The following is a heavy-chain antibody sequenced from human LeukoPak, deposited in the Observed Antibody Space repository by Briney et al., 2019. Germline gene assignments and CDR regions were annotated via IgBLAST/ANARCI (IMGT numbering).Heavy chain of an antibody. D-gene: IGHD2-15*01. Sequence: GGSLRLSCAASGFTVSSNDMSWVRQAPGKGLEWISIIYTAATTYYADSVKGRFIISRDQSKNTLYLQMNSLRDEDTALYYCAKAAAFGSIGAFDFWGQGTMLIVSS. V-gene: IGHV3-53*01. J-gene: IGHJ3*01. CDR2: IYTAATT. CDR1: GFTVSSND. CDR3: AKAAAFGSIGAFDF.